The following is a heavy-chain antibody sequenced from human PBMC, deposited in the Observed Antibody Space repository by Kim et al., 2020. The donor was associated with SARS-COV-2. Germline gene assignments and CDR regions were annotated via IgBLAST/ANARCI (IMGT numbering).Heavy chain of an antibody. CDR2: IWYDGSNK. D-gene: IGHD3-16*01. V-gene: IGHV3-33*01. J-gene: IGHJ3*02. CDR1: GFTFSSYG. Sequence: GGSLRLSCAASGFTFSSYGMHWVRQAPGKGLEWVAVIWYDGSNKYYADSVKGRFTISRDNSKNTLYLQMNSLRAEDTAVYYCARDAENMITFGGVEGSYAFDIWGQGTMVTVSS. CDR3: ARDAENMITFGGVEGSYAFDI.